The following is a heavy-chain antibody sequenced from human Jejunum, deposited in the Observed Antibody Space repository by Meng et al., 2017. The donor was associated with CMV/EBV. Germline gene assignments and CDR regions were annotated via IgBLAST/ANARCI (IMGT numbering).Heavy chain of an antibody. Sequence: FTFGDYGMIWVRQAQGKGLEWVSGVNENGRSTAYADSVKGRFTISRDNAKNSLFLQMNSLRDEDTALYHCARRSGHCTGSCYEDYWGPGTLVTVSS. D-gene: IGHD2-8*02. CDR1: FTFGDYG. CDR2: VNENGRST. CDR3: ARRSGHCTGSCYEDY. V-gene: IGHV3-20*01. J-gene: IGHJ4*02.